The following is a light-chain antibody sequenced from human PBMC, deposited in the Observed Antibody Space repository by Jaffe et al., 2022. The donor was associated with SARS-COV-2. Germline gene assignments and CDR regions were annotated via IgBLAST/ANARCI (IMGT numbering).Light chain of an antibody. V-gene: IGKV1D-13*01. CDR1: QGISSA. Sequence: AIQLTQSPSSLSASVGDRVTITCRASQGISSALAWYQQKPGKAPKLLIYDASSLESGVPSRFSGSGSGTDFTLTISSLQPEDFATYYCQQFNNEVTFGQGTRLEIK. J-gene: IGKJ5*01. CDR3: QQFNNEVT. CDR2: DAS.